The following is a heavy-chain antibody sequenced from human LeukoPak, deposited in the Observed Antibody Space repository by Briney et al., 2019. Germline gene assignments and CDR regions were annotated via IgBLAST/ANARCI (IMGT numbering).Heavy chain of an antibody. CDR1: GYTFTSYY. Sequence: ASVEVSCKASGYTFTSYYMHWVRQAPGQGLEWMGIINPSGGSTSYAQKFQGRVTMTRDTSTSTVYMELSSLRSEDTAVYYCARPSRNYDFWSGYYKMAAFDIWGQGTMVTVSS. CDR2: INPSGGST. D-gene: IGHD3-3*01. J-gene: IGHJ3*02. V-gene: IGHV1-46*01. CDR3: ARPSRNYDFWSGYYKMAAFDI.